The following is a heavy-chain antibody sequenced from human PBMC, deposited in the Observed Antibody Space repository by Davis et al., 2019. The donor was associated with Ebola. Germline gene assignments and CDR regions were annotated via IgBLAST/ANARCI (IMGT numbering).Heavy chain of an antibody. Sequence: GGSLRLSCAASGFIFGSYVMSWVRQAPGKGLEWVSTLGTSADTYYADSVKGRFTISRDNSKNTLHLQMNSLRVEDTAIYYCAKDTSNVWFDVWGQGTMVTVSS. J-gene: IGHJ3*01. CDR3: AKDTSNVWFDV. D-gene: IGHD6-19*01. CDR1: GFIFGSYV. V-gene: IGHV3-23*01. CDR2: LGTSADT.